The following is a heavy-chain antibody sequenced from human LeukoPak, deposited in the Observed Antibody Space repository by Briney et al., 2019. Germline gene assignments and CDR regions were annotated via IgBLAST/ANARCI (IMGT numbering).Heavy chain of an antibody. D-gene: IGHD3-22*01. CDR1: GYTFTSYY. CDR2: INPSGGST. J-gene: IGHJ4*02. V-gene: IGHV1-46*01. Sequence: ASVKVSCKASGYTFTSYYMHWVRQAPGQGLEWMGIINPSGGSTSYAQKFQGRVTMTRDTSTSTVYMELSSLRSEDTAVYYCARFGYYYDSSLPFDYWGQGTLVTVSS. CDR3: ARFGYYYDSSLPFDY.